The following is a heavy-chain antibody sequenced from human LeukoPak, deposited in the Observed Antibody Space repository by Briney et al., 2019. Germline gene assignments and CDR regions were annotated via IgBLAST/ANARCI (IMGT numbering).Heavy chain of an antibody. D-gene: IGHD3-22*01. Sequence: GGSLRLSCAASGFIFSNAWMTWVRQAPGKGLEWVARIKSKVNGGTTEYAASVRGRFIISRDDSKNTLYLQMNSLKTEDTAVYYCAKDRSGYYNHDYWGQGTLVTVSS. CDR3: AKDRSGYYNHDY. CDR1: GFIFSNAW. CDR2: IKSKVNGGTT. J-gene: IGHJ4*02. V-gene: IGHV3-15*01.